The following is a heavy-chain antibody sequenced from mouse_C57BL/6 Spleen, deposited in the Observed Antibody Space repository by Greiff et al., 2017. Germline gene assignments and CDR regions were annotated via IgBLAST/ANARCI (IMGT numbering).Heavy chain of an antibody. CDR2: IDPEDGDT. CDR3: AIGAMDY. Sequence: EVQLQQSGAELVKPGASVKLSCTDSGFNITDYYMHWVKQRTEQRLQCIGRIDPEDGDTTYAPQFQCKATISADTSANTAYLQRSSLPSVETAVNYYAIGAMDYWGQGTSGTVSS. V-gene: IGHV14-2*01. J-gene: IGHJ4*01. CDR1: GFNITDYY.